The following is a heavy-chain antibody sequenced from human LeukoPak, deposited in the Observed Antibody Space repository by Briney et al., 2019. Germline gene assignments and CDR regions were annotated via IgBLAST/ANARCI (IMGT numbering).Heavy chain of an antibody. CDR1: GSSINTGYY. CDR3: ARQYSSSVYWDV. D-gene: IGHD6-13*01. V-gene: IGHV4-38-2*01. CDR2: IYNSGSI. J-gene: IGHJ6*04. Sequence: KPSETLSLTCAVSGSSINTGYYWGWTRQSPGKGLEWIGSIYNSGSIYYNPSLKSRVTISVDTSKNQFSLKVTSATAADTALYYCARQYSSSVYWDVWGKGTTVTVSS.